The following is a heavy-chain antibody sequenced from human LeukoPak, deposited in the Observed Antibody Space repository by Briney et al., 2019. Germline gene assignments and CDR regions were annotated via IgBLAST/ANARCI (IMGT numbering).Heavy chain of an antibody. CDR1: GHTFTGYY. D-gene: IGHD6-13*01. J-gene: IGHJ3*02. V-gene: IGHV1-2*02. CDR3: ARVASIRAAAGTVGRADAFDI. CDR2: INPNSGGT. Sequence: GASVKVSCKASGHTFTGYYMHWVRQAPGQGLEWMGWINPNSGGTNYAQKFQGRVTMTRDTSISTAYMELSRLRSDDTAVYYCARVASIRAAAGTVGRADAFDIWVQGTMVTVSS.